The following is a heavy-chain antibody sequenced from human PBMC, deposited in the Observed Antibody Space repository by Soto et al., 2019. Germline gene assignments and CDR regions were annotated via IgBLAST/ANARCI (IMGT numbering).Heavy chain of an antibody. Sequence: SLKISGKGSGYSVTGSWVGWVRQMPGKGLEWMGIIYPGDYDTRYSPSFQGQVTISADKSISTAYLQWSSLKASDTAMYYCASPGRDFYGGFDIWGQGTMVTVSS. D-gene: IGHD3-3*01. CDR3: ASPGRDFYGGFDI. V-gene: IGHV5-51*01. CDR2: IYPGDYDT. CDR1: GYSVTGSW. J-gene: IGHJ3*02.